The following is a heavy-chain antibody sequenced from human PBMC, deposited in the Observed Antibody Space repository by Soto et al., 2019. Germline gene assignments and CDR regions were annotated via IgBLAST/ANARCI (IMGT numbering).Heavy chain of an antibody. CDR1: GFTFSSYA. D-gene: IGHD6-13*01. V-gene: IGHV3-23*01. J-gene: IGHJ6*02. CDR3: AKDPPYLLAAAPQLDYYYYYGMDV. CDR2: ISGSGGST. Sequence: GGSLRLSCAASGFTFSSYAMSWVRQAPGKGLEWVSAISGSGGSTYYADSVKGRFTISRDNSKNTLYLQMNSLRAEDTAVYYCAKDPPYLLAAAPQLDYYYYYGMDVWGQGTTVTVSS.